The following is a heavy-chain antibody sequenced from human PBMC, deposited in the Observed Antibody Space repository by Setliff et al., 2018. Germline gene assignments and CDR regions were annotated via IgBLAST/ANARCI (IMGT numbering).Heavy chain of an antibody. D-gene: IGHD7-27*01. Sequence: SETLSLTCAVYGGSFSGYYWSWIRQPPGKRLEWIGEIIHTGSINYNPSLKSRVTISMDTSKNQFSLRVSSVTAAETAVYYCARSFSRREKELGAGYYYYYMDVWGKGTTVTVSS. CDR2: IIHTGSI. V-gene: IGHV4-34*12. CDR3: ARSFSRREKELGAGYYYYYMDV. CDR1: GGSFSGYY. J-gene: IGHJ6*03.